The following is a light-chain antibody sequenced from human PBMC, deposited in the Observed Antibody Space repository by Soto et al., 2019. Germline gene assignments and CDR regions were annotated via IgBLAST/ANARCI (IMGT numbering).Light chain of an antibody. J-gene: IGLJ1*01. Sequence: QSVLTQPASVSGSPGQSITISCTGTNSDVGGYNYVSWSQQHPGKAPELMIYEVSHRPSGVSNRFSGSKSDNTASLTISRLQAEDEADYYCSSYTSISTLYVFGTGTKVTVL. CDR1: NSDVGGYNY. CDR2: EVS. CDR3: SSYTSISTLYV. V-gene: IGLV2-14*01.